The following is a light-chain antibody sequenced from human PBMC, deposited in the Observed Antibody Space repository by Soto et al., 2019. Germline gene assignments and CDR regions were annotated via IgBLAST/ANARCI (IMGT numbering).Light chain of an antibody. V-gene: IGKV1-39*01. Sequence: DIQMTQSPSTLSSSVGDRFTISFRASQSISSWLAWYQQKPGKAPKLLIYAASSLQSGVPSRFSGSGSGTDFTLTISSLQPEDFATYYCQQSYSTPTFGQGTKVDIK. CDR3: QQSYSTPT. J-gene: IGKJ1*01. CDR2: AAS. CDR1: QSISSW.